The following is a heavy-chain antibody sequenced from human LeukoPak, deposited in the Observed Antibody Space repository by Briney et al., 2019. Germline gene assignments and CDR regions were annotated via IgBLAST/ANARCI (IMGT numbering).Heavy chain of an antibody. D-gene: IGHD3-22*01. CDR2: INPNSGGT. Sequence: ASVTVSCKASGYTFTRYYMHWVRQAPGQGLEWMGWINPNSGGTNYAQKFQGRVTMTRDTSISTAYMELSRLRSDDTAVYYCARVRYYYDSSGYPDYWGQGTLVTVSS. V-gene: IGHV1-2*02. CDR1: GYTFTRYY. CDR3: ARVRYYYDSSGYPDY. J-gene: IGHJ4*02.